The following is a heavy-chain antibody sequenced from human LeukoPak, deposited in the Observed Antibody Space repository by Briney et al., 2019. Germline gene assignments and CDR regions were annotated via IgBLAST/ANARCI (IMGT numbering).Heavy chain of an antibody. Sequence: SVKVSCKASGGTFSSYAINWVRQAPGPGLEWMGGIIPIFGTANYAQKFHDRVTITADESTSTAYMELSSLRSEDTAIYYCASRLYCSNTRCRNFPFAYWGQGTLVTVSS. D-gene: IGHD2-2*01. J-gene: IGHJ4*02. CDR2: IIPIFGTA. CDR1: GGTFSSYA. CDR3: ASRLYCSNTRCRNFPFAY. V-gene: IGHV1-69*01.